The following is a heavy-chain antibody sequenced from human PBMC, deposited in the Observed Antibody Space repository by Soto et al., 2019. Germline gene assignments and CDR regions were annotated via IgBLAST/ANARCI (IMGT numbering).Heavy chain of an antibody. V-gene: IGHV6-1*01. Sequence: SQTLSLTCAISGYSVSSNSAAWNWISQSPSRGLEWLGRTYYRSKWYNDYAVSVKSRITINPDTSKNQFSLQLNSVTPEDTAVYYCARDHSSSWYGDHDAFDILGQGTMVTVSS. D-gene: IGHD6-13*01. CDR1: GYSVSSNSAA. CDR3: ARDHSSSWYGDHDAFDI. J-gene: IGHJ3*02. CDR2: TYYRSKWYN.